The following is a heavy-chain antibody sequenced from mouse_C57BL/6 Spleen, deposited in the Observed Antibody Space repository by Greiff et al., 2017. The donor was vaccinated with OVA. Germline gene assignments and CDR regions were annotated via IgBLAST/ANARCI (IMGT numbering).Heavy chain of an antibody. CDR2: INPNNGGT. D-gene: IGHD1-1*01. Sequence: VQLQQSGPELVKPGASVKIPCKASGYTFTDYNMDWVKQSHGKSLEWIGDINPNNGGTIYNQKFKGKATLTVDKSSSTAYMELRSLTSEDTAVYYCAVRDYYGSDWYFDVWGTGTTVTVSS. J-gene: IGHJ1*03. CDR1: GYTFTDYN. CDR3: AVRDYYGSDWYFDV. V-gene: IGHV1-18*01.